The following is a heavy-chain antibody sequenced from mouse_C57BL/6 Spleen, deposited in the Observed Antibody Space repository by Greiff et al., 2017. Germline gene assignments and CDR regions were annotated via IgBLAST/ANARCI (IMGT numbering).Heavy chain of an antibody. V-gene: IGHV1-15*01. CDR1: GYTFTDYE. CDR2: IDPETGGT. J-gene: IGHJ4*01. CDR3: TRTRGITTVVATGDY. D-gene: IGHD1-1*01. Sequence: VQLQPSGAELVRPGASVTLSCKASGYTFTDYEMHWVKQTPVHGLEWIGAIDPETGGTAYNQKLKGQAILTADKTSSTAYMELRSLTSEDSAVYYSTRTRGITTVVATGDYWGQGTSVTVSS.